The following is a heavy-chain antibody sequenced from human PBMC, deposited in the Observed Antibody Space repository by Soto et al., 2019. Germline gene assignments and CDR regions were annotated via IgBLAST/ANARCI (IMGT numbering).Heavy chain of an antibody. D-gene: IGHD1-26*01. CDR3: ARGPRRLCHHDY. CDR2: INMDGSST. V-gene: IGHV3-74*01. CDR1: GFTFSGDW. J-gene: IGHJ4*02. Sequence: GGSLRLSCAASGFTFSGDWMHWVRQGAGKGLVWVSRINMDGSSTNYADSVKGRFTISRDNAKNTLYLQTNSLRVDDTAVYYCARGPRRLCHHDYWAQGALVPVS.